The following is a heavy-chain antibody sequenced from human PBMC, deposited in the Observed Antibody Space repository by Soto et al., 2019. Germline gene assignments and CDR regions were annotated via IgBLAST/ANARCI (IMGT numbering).Heavy chain of an antibody. V-gene: IGHV3-21*06. Sequence: VRQAPGKGLEWVSSISGNSNYIYYADSLQGRFTISRDNAKNLLHLQMNSLRAEDTATYYCAREPVGATKYDFWGQGALVTVSS. J-gene: IGHJ4*02. CDR2: ISGNSNYI. D-gene: IGHD1-26*01. CDR3: AREPVGATKYDF.